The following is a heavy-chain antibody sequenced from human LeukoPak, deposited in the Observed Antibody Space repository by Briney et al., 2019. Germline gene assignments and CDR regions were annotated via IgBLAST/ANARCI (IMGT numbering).Heavy chain of an antibody. J-gene: IGHJ4*02. Sequence: PGGSLRLSCAASGFTFSSYGMHWVRQAPGKGLEWVAVIWYDGSNKYYADSVKGRFTISRDNSKNTLYLQMNSLRAEDTAVYYCAKSSSSYGDYESYWGQGTLVTASS. D-gene: IGHD4-17*01. V-gene: IGHV3-33*06. CDR3: AKSSSSYGDYESY. CDR1: GFTFSSYG. CDR2: IWYDGSNK.